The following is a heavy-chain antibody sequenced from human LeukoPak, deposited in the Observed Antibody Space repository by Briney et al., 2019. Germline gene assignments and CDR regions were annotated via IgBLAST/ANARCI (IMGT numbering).Heavy chain of an antibody. CDR2: ISGSGGST. CDR3: AKQPSRLGYSSGWYYFDY. CDR1: GFTFSSYA. Sequence: GGSLRLSCAASGFTFSSYAMSWVRQAPGKGLEWVSAISGSGGSTYYADSVKGRFTISRDNSKNTLYLQMNSLRAEDTAVYYCAKQPSRLGYSSGWYYFDYWGQGTLVTVSS. D-gene: IGHD6-19*01. V-gene: IGHV3-23*01. J-gene: IGHJ4*02.